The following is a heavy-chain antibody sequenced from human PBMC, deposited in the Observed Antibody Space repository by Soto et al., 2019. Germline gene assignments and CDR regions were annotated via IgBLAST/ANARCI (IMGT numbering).Heavy chain of an antibody. CDR3: ARGGMRGWFAP. CDR2: IGTAGDT. V-gene: IGHV3-13*01. J-gene: IGHJ5*02. CDR1: GFTFSSYD. Sequence: PGGSLRLSCAASGFTFSSYDMHWVRQATGKGLEWVSAIGTAGDTYYPGSVKGRFTISRENAKNSLYLQMNSLRAEDTAVYYCARGGMRGWFAPWGQGTLVTVSS.